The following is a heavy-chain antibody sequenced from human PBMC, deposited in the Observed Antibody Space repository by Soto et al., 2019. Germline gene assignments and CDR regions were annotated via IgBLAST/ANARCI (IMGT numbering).Heavy chain of an antibody. CDR1: GGSISSSSYY. J-gene: IGHJ4*02. Sequence: PSETLSLTCTVSGGSISSSSYYWGWIRQPPGKGLEWIGSIYYSGSTYYNPSLKSRVTISVDTSKNQFSLKLSSVTAADTAVYYCARVTRVVVIINGWGQGTLVTVSS. V-gene: IGHV4-39*07. CDR2: IYYSGST. D-gene: IGHD3-22*01. CDR3: ARVTRVVVIING.